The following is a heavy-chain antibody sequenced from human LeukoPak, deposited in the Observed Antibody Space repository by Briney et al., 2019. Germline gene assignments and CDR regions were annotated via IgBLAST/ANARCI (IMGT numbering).Heavy chain of an antibody. CDR1: GGSISSGGYY. J-gene: IGHJ3*02. CDR2: IYHSGST. Sequence: ASETLSLTCTVSGGSISSGGYYWSWIRQPPGKGLEWIGYIYHSGSTYYNPSLKSRVTISVDTSKNQFSLKLSSVTAADTAVYYCARDSHETLAYCGGDCYPPHDAFDIWGQGTMVTVSS. D-gene: IGHD2-21*02. V-gene: IGHV4-30-2*01. CDR3: ARDSHETLAYCGGDCYPPHDAFDI.